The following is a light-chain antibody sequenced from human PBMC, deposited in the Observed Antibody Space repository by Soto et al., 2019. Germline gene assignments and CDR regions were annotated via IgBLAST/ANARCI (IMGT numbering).Light chain of an antibody. CDR3: SSYTSTSTQV. CDR2: DVS. Sequence: QSVLTQPASVSGSPGQSITISCTGTKSDVGDYRSVSWYQQHPGKAPKLVIYDVSNRPSGVSYRFSGSKSGNTASLTISGLQAEDEADYYCSSYTSTSTQVFGTGTKVTVL. V-gene: IGLV2-14*03. CDR1: KSDVGDYRS. J-gene: IGLJ1*01.